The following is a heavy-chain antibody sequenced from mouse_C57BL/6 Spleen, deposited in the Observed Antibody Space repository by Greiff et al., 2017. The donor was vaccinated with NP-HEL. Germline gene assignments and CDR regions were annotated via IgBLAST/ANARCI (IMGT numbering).Heavy chain of an antibody. CDR2: INPNNGGP. D-gene: IGHD1-1*01. J-gene: IGHJ3*01. Sequence: EVQLQQSGPELVKPGASVKIPCKASGYTFTDYNMDWVKQSHGKSLEWIGDINPNNGGPIYNQKFKGKATLTVDKSSSTAYMELRSLTSEDTAVYYCARVYYYGSKGFAYWGQGTLVTVSA. CDR1: GYTFTDYN. CDR3: ARVYYYGSKGFAY. V-gene: IGHV1-18*01.